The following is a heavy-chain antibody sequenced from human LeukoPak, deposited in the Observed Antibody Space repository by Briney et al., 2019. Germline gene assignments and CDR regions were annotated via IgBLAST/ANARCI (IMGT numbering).Heavy chain of an antibody. CDR1: GGSISSYY. D-gene: IGHD2-2*01. CDR2: IYYSGST. Sequence: SETLSLTCTVSGGSISSYYWSWIRQPPGKGLEWIGYIYYSGSTNYNPSLKSRVTISVDTSKNQFSLKLSSVTAADTAVYYCARTSDIVVVPAAYWGQGTLVTVSS. CDR3: ARTSDIVVVPAAY. J-gene: IGHJ4*02. V-gene: IGHV4-59*01.